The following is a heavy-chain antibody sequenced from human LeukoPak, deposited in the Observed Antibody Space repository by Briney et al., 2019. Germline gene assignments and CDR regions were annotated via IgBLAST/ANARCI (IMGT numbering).Heavy chain of an antibody. D-gene: IGHD2-2*01. CDR2: INSDGSST. V-gene: IGHV3-74*01. Sequence: PGGSLRLSCAASGFTFSSYWMHWVRQAPGKGLVWVSRINSDGSSTGYADSVKGRFTISRDNAKNTLYLQMNSLRAEDTAVYYCATGVVVPAAGAFDIWGQGTMVTVSS. CDR1: GFTFSSYW. J-gene: IGHJ3*02. CDR3: ATGVVVPAAGAFDI.